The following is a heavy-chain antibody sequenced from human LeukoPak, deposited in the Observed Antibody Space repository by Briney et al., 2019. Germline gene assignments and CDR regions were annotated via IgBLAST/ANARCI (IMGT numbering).Heavy chain of an antibody. J-gene: IGHJ5*02. D-gene: IGHD3-10*01. Sequence: SETLSLTCTVSGGSISSSSYYWGWIRQPAGKGLEWIGSIYYSGRTFYNPSLKSRVTISVDTSKNQFSLKLSSVTAADTAVYYCASGPGEYSSSGWFDPWGQGTLVTVSS. CDR2: IYYSGRT. CDR3: ASGPGEYSSSGWFDP. V-gene: IGHV4-39*01. CDR1: GGSISSSSYY.